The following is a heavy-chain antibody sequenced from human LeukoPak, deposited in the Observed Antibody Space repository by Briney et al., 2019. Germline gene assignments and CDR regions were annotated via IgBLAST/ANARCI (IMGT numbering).Heavy chain of an antibody. D-gene: IGHD1-26*01. V-gene: IGHV4-38-2*02. CDR2: VYHSGTT. CDR1: GYSITSGYY. Sequence: SETLSLTCTVSGYSITSGYYWAWIRQPPGKGLEWIGSVYHSGTTFYNPSLNSRVTISVDTSKNQFSLRLNSVTAADTAVYYCARILVGAAWDYWGQGTLVTVSS. J-gene: IGHJ4*02. CDR3: ARILVGAAWDY.